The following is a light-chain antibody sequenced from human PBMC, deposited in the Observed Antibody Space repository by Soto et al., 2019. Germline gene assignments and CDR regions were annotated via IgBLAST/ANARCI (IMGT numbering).Light chain of an antibody. Sequence: IVMTQSPATLSVSPGERATLSCRAGQTIYSNVAWSQQRPGQAPSLLIYRASTRATGVPARFSGSGSGTEFTLTISSLQSEDFALYYCQQYQNLWTFGQGTKVDIK. V-gene: IGKV3-15*01. CDR2: RAS. CDR3: QQYQNLWT. CDR1: QTIYSN. J-gene: IGKJ1*01.